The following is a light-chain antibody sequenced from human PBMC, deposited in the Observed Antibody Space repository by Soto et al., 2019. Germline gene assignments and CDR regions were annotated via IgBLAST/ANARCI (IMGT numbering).Light chain of an antibody. CDR3: QQSYSTPPIT. CDR2: AAS. J-gene: IGKJ5*01. CDR1: QTISDY. Sequence: DIQMTQSPSSLSASVGDRVTITCRTSQTISDYLNWYQHKPGKAPKLLISAASSLQSGVPSRFSGSGSGTDFTLTISSLQPEDFATYYCQQSYSTPPITFGQGTRLEI. V-gene: IGKV1-39*01.